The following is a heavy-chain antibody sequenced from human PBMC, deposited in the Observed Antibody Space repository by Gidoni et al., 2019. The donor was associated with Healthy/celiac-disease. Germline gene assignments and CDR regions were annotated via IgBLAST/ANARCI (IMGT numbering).Heavy chain of an antibody. CDR2: IDSGGST. Sequence: EVQLVETGGGLIQPEGSLRLSRATSVVTVSRNYMRWVRQAPGTGLEWVSVIDSGGSTYDADSVKGRFTLARDKSKNPLYRQLTSLRAEDTAVYYCARDGSTTWAFDIWGQGTMVTVSS. J-gene: IGHJ3*02. V-gene: IGHV3-53*02. D-gene: IGHD3-10*01. CDR1: VVTVSRNY. CDR3: ARDGSTTWAFDI.